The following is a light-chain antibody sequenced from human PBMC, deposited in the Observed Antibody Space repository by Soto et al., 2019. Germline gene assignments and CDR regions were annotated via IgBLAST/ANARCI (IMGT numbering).Light chain of an antibody. J-gene: IGKJ2*01. CDR1: QSVSVF. CDR3: QQRSSWPRT. Sequence: EIVLTQSPATLSLSPGERATLSCRASQSVSVFLAWYRQKPGQAPRLLIYDASNRGAGIPARFSGSGSGTDFTLTLSSLEPEDFAIYYCQQRSSWPRTFGQGTKLEIK. V-gene: IGKV3-11*01. CDR2: DAS.